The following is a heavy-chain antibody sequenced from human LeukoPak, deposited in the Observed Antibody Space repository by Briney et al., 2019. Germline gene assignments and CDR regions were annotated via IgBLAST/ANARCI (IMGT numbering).Heavy chain of an antibody. D-gene: IGHD3-16*01. Sequence: GASVKVSCKASGYTFTSYHITWVRQAPGQGLEWMGWISGYNGNTNYAQKFQGRVSMTTDTSTSTAYMELRSLRSDDTAVYYCARDTKRSRARWENLGIDPWGQGTLVTVSS. J-gene: IGHJ5*02. CDR3: ARDTKRSRARWENLGIDP. V-gene: IGHV1-18*01. CDR1: GYTFTSYH. CDR2: ISGYNGNT.